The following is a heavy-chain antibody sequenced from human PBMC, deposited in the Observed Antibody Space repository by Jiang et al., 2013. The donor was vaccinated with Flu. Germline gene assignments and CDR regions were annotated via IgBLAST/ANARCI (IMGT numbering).Heavy chain of an antibody. V-gene: IGHV1-8*01. CDR3: ASGREARGVIPYY. Sequence: LVESGAEVKKPGASVKVSCKASGYTFTSHDFNWVRQATGQGLEWMGWMNSDNGNTGYVQKFQGRITMTRNTSISTAYLELSSLRSEDTAVYYCASGREARGVIPYYWGQGTLVTVSS. J-gene: IGHJ4*02. CDR2: MNSDNGNT. CDR1: GYTFTSHD. D-gene: IGHD3-10*01.